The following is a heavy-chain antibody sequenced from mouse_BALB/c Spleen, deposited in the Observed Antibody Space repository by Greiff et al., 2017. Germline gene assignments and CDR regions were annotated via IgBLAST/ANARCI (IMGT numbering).Heavy chain of an antibody. CDR3: ARWTGTYYYAMDY. CDR2: ISYSGST. J-gene: IGHJ4*01. Sequence: EVQRVESGPGLVKPSQSLSLTCTVTGYSITSDYAWNWIRQFPGNKLEWMGYISYSGSTSYNPSLKSRISITRDTSKNQFFLQLNSVTTEDTATYYCARWTGTYYYAMDYWGQGTSVTVSS. V-gene: IGHV3-2*02. CDR1: GYSITSDYA. D-gene: IGHD4-1*01.